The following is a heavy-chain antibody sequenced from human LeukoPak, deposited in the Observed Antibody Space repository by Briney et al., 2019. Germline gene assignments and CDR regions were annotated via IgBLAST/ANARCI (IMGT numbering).Heavy chain of an antibody. CDR2: ISDSGGST. V-gene: IGHV3-23*01. D-gene: IGHD3-3*01. Sequence: PGGSLSLSCVASGITFSNYAMSWVRQAPGKGLEWVSAISDSGGSTYYADSVKGRFTISRDNSKNTLYLQMNSLRAEDTAVYYCAKVLITIFGVVRYDAFDIWGQGTMVTVSS. CDR3: AKVLITIFGVVRYDAFDI. J-gene: IGHJ3*02. CDR1: GITFSNYA.